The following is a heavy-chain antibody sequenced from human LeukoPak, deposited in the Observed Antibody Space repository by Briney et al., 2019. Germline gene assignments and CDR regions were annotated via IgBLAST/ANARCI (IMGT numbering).Heavy chain of an antibody. J-gene: IGHJ5*01. CDR2: IFQSGST. CDR3: GRRDSYYSSSRYWFDY. Sequence: SETLSLTCAVSGDSISSSNWWNWVRQSPGKGLEWIGEIFQSGSTSYNPSLKSRVTISLDKSKNQFSLKLNSVTAADTAIYYCGRRDSYYSSSRYWFDYWGQGTLVTVSS. V-gene: IGHV4-4*02. D-gene: IGHD4-11*01. CDR1: GDSISSSNW.